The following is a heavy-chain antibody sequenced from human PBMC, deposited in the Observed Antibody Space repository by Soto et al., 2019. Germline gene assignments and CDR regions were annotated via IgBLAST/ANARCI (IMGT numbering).Heavy chain of an antibody. V-gene: IGHV4-59*08. CDR3: ARGFCGGDCYWEDYYYGMDV. D-gene: IGHD2-21*02. J-gene: IGHJ6*02. CDR2: IYYSGST. Sequence: SETLSLTCTVSGGSISSYYWSWIRQPPGKGLEWIGYIYYSGSTNYNPSLKSRVTISVDTSKNQFSLKLSSVTAADTAVYYCARGFCGGDCYWEDYYYGMDVWGQGTTVTVSS. CDR1: GGSISSYY.